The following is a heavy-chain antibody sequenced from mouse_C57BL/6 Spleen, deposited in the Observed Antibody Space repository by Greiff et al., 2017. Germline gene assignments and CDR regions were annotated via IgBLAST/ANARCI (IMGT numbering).Heavy chain of an antibody. CDR1: GYTFTSYW. V-gene: IGHV1-52*01. CDR2: IHPSDSET. J-gene: IGHJ3*01. Sequence: QVQLQQPGAELVRPGSSVKLSCKASGYTFTSYWMHWVKQRPIQGLEWIGNIHPSDSETHYNQNFKDKATLTVDKSSSTAYMQLSSLTSEDSAVYYCARDYYDYGFAYWGKGTLVTVSA. CDR3: ARDYYDYGFAY. D-gene: IGHD2-4*01.